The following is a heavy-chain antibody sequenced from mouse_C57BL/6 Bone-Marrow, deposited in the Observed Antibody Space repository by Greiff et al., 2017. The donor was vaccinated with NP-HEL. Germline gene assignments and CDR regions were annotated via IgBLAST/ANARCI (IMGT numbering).Heavy chain of an antibody. V-gene: IGHV1-26*01. CDR1: GYTFTDYY. CDR2: INPNNGGT. J-gene: IGHJ2*01. CDR3: ARSKETAYYYYY. Sequence: EVQLQQSGPELVKPGASVKISCKASGYTFTDYYMNWVKQSHGKSLEWIGDINPNNGGTSYNQKFKGKATLTVDKSSSTAYMVLRSLTSEDSAVYYCARSKETAYYYYYWGQGTTLTVSS.